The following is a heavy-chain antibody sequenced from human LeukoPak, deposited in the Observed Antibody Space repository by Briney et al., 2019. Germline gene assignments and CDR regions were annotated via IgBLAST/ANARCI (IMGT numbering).Heavy chain of an antibody. Sequence: ASVKVSCKASGYTFTGYHMHWVRQAPGQGLEWMGRINPNSGGTNYAQKFQGRVTMTRDTSISTAYMELSRLRSDDTAVYYCARHPRDIVVVPAAMETTNWFDPWGQGTLVTVSS. CDR2: INPNSGGT. CDR1: GYTFTGYH. J-gene: IGHJ5*02. V-gene: IGHV1-2*06. CDR3: ARHPRDIVVVPAAMETTNWFDP. D-gene: IGHD2-2*01.